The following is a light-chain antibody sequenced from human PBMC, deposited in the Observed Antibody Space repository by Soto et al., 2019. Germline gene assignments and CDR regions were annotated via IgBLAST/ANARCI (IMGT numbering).Light chain of an antibody. CDR1: QSVSRSY. CDR2: GAS. Sequence: EIALTQSPATLSLSPGERATLSCRASQSVSRSYLAWYQQKPGQAPRLLIYGASSKATGIPDRFSGSGSGTDFTLTISRLEPEDFAVYYCQQDGSSPSITFGQGTRLEIK. CDR3: QQDGSSPSIT. V-gene: IGKV3-20*01. J-gene: IGKJ5*01.